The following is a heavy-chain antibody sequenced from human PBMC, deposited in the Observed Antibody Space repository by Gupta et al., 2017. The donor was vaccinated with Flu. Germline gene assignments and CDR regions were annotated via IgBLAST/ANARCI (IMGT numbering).Heavy chain of an antibody. CDR2: ISSSSSTI. CDR1: GFTFSSYS. CDR3: ARTGYSSGWYRFDI. Sequence: EVQLVESGGGLVQPGGSLRLSCAASGFTFSSYSMNWVRQAPGKGLEWVSYISSSSSTIYYADSVKGRFTISRDNAKNSLYLQMNSLRDEDTAVYYCARTGYSSGWYRFDIWGQGTMVTVSS. J-gene: IGHJ3*02. V-gene: IGHV3-48*02. D-gene: IGHD6-19*01.